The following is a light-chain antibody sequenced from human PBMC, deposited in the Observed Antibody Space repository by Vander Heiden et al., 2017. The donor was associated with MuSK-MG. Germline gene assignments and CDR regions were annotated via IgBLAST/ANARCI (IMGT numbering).Light chain of an antibody. V-gene: IGKV3-11*01. CDR2: GAS. CDR1: QSVGSY. Sequence: ELVLTQSPATLYLSPGESATLSCRARQSVGSYLGCYQQQPGQPPSLLIYGASNSANVIPDMLSHSGYGTDFTLTSSSREPEDFATYYGQHGSALLTFGEGTQLEIK. J-gene: IGKJ5*01. CDR3: QHGSALLT.